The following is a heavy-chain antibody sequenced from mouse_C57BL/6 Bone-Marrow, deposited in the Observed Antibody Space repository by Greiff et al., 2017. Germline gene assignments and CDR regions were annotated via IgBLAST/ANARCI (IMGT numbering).Heavy chain of an antibody. V-gene: IGHV5-6*01. CDR1: GFTFSSYG. CDR3: SRLGYYGSSYFDY. J-gene: IGHJ2*01. CDR2: ISSGGSYT. Sequence: EVKLVESGGDLVKPGGSLKLSCAASGFTFSSYGMSWVRQTPDKRLEWVATISSGGSYTNYPDSGKWRFTISRDNAKNTLYLQMSSLKSEDTAMYYCSRLGYYGSSYFDYWGQGTTLTVSS. D-gene: IGHD1-1*01.